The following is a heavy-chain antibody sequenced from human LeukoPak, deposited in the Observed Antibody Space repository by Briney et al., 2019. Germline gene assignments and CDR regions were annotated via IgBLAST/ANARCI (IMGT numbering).Heavy chain of an antibody. CDR1: GFTFDDYA. V-gene: IGHV3-9*01. J-gene: IGHJ4*02. CDR3: ALSGDGYNYRQYFDY. Sequence: GGSLRLSCAASGFTFDDYAMHWVRQAPGKGLEWVSGIRWNSGSIGYADSVKGRFTISRDNAKNSLYLQMNSLRAEDTALYYCALSGDGYNYRQYFDYWGQGTLVTVSS. D-gene: IGHD5-24*01. CDR2: IRWNSGSI.